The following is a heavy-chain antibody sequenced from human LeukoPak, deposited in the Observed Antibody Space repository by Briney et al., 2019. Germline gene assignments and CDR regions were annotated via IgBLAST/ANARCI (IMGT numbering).Heavy chain of an antibody. V-gene: IGHV4-39*07. D-gene: IGHD3-22*01. CDR3: ARDTPKYYYDSSGEAFDI. CDR1: GGSISSSSYY. CDR2: IYYSGST. Sequence: PSETLSLTCTVSGGSISSSSYYWSWIRQPPGKGLEWIGSIYYSGSTYYNPSLKSRVTISVDTSKNQFSLKLSSVTAADTAVYYCARDTPKYYYDSSGEAFDIWGQGTMVTVSS. J-gene: IGHJ3*02.